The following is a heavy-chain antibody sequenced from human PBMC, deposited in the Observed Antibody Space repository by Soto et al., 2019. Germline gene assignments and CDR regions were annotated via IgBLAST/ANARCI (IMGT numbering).Heavy chain of an antibody. D-gene: IGHD4-4*01. J-gene: IGHJ6*02. V-gene: IGHV3-11*01. CDR3: ARDYSNKGMDV. CDR2: ITGNGGTT. CDR1: GFALVDY. Sequence: GGSLRLSWVASGFALVDYMSWIRQAPGKGLEFVAYITGNGGTTYYADSVKGRFTVSRDNAKNSLYLQMNSLSAEDTAVYFCARDYSNKGMDVWGQGATVTVSS.